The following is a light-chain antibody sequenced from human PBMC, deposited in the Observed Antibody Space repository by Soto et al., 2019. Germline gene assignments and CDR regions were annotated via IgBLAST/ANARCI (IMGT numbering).Light chain of an antibody. Sequence: QSVLTQPASVSGSPGQSIPISCTGTSSDVGSYNLVSWYQQHPGKAPKLMIYEVSKRPSGVSSRFSGSKSGNTASLTISGLQAEDEADYYCCSYAGSSTFDVVFGGGTKLTVL. V-gene: IGLV2-23*02. J-gene: IGLJ2*01. CDR2: EVS. CDR1: SSDVGSYNL. CDR3: CSYAGSSTFDVV.